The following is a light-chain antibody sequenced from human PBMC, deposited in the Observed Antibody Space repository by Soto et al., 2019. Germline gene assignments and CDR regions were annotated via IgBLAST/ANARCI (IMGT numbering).Light chain of an antibody. CDR3: QSYNNSNQV. CDR2: KDD. CDR1: SGSIASNY. Sequence: NFMLTQPHSVSDSPGKTVTISCTGSSGSIASNYVQWYQQRPGSAPTTVIYKDDQRPSGVPDRFSGSIDSSSNSASLTISGLRAEDEAEYYCQSYNNSNQVFGGGTKVTVL. V-gene: IGLV6-57*02. J-gene: IGLJ3*02.